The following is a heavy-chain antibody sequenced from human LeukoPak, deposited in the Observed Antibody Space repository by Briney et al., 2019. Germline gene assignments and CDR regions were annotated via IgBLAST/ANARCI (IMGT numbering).Heavy chain of an antibody. J-gene: IGHJ6*02. D-gene: IGHD5-24*01. V-gene: IGHV3-66*01. CDR3: ASRDKGYYYGMDV. Sequence: PGGSLGLSCAASGFSVSSNYMSWVRQAPGKGLEWVSLLYSGGSTYYADSVKGRFTISRDNSKNTLYLQMNSLRAEDTAVYYCASRDKGYYYGMDVWGQGTTVTVSS. CDR2: LYSGGST. CDR1: GFSVSSNY.